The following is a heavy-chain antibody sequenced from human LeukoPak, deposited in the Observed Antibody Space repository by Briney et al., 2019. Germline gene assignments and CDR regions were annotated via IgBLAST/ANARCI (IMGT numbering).Heavy chain of an antibody. D-gene: IGHD6-13*01. CDR2: ISYDGSNK. V-gene: IGHV3-30*04. J-gene: IGHJ4*02. Sequence: GRSLRLSCAASGFTFSSYAMHWVRQAPGKGLEWVAVISYDGSNKYYADSVKGRFTISRDNSKNTLYLQMNSLRAEDTAVYYCARDRCSSTPYYFDYWGQGTLVTVSS. CDR3: ARDRCSSTPYYFDY. CDR1: GFTFSSYA.